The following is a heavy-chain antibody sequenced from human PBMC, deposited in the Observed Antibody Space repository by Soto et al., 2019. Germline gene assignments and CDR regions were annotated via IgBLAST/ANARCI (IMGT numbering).Heavy chain of an antibody. Sequence: GASVKVSCTASGYIFTNYDINWVRQATGQGLEYLGWINPNSGNTGYVQKFKGRVTMTRNTSINTAYMELNSLRVEDTAVYYCARVYDILTSAWLDPWGQGTLVTVSS. CDR2: INPNSGNT. CDR3: ARVYDILTSAWLDP. V-gene: IGHV1-8*01. CDR1: GYIFTNYD. J-gene: IGHJ5*02. D-gene: IGHD3-9*01.